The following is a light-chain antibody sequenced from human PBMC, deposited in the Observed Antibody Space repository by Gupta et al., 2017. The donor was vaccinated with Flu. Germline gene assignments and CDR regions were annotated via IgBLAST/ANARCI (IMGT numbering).Light chain of an antibody. CDR3: QHYETYPWT. Sequence: DLQMTQSPSTLSASVGDRVTITCRASPTISSWLAWYQQKQGKAPNLLVYKASTLESGVPSRVSGRGSGAEFILTSSSLDPNDLATYYHQHYETYPWTFGQGTKVEIK. J-gene: IGKJ1*01. CDR1: PTISSW. CDR2: KAS. V-gene: IGKV1-5*03.